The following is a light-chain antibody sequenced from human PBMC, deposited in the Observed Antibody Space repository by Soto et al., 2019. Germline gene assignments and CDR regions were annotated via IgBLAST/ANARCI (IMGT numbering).Light chain of an antibody. Sequence: EVVMTQSPATLSVSPGERVTFSCRASQSVTTNLAWYQHKPGQSPRLLISGASTGASGIPPRFSGSGSGTEFTLTIDRLQSADFAVYFCQRRSIWPLTFGGGTKVDIK. V-gene: IGKV3-15*01. CDR3: QRRSIWPLT. J-gene: IGKJ4*01. CDR2: GAS. CDR1: QSVTTN.